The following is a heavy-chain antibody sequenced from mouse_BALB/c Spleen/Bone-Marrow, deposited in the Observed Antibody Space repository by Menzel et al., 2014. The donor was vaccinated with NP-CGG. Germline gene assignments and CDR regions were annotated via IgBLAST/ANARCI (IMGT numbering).Heavy chain of an antibody. CDR1: GFTFSSFG. CDR2: ISSGSSTV. Sequence: EVQGVESGGGLVQPGGSRKLSCAASGFTFSSFGMHWVRQAPEKGLEWVAYISSGSSTVYYADKVMGRFTISRDNPKNTLFLQMTSLRSEDTAMYYCARSGSSSGYFDYRGQGTTLTVSS. D-gene: IGHD1-1*01. J-gene: IGHJ2*01. V-gene: IGHV5-17*02. CDR3: ARSGSSSGYFDY.